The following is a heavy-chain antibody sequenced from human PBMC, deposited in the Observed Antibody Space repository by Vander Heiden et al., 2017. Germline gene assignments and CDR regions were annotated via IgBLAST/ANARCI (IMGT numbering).Heavy chain of an antibody. CDR3: ARDPDYYDSSGYIEALFDY. J-gene: IGHJ4*02. D-gene: IGHD3-22*01. CDR1: GYTFPGYY. Sequence: QVQLVQSGAEVKKPGASVKVSCKASGYTFPGYYMHWVRQAPGQGLEWMGWINPNSGGTNYAQKFQGRVTMTRDTSISTAYMELSRLRSDDTAVYYCARDPDYYDSSGYIEALFDYWGQGTLVTVSS. CDR2: INPNSGGT. V-gene: IGHV1-2*02.